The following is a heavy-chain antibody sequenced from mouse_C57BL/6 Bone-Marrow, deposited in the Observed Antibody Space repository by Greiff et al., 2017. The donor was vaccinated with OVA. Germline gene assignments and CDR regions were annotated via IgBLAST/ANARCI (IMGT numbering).Heavy chain of an antibody. CDR3: ARQIYDGYYLFAY. V-gene: IGHV1-64*01. J-gene: IGHJ3*01. D-gene: IGHD2-3*01. CDR1: GYTFTSYC. CDR2: FHPNSGST. Sequence: VQLQQPGAELVKPGASVKLSCKASGYTFTSYCMHWVKQRPGQGLEWIGMFHPNSGSTNYNEKFKSKATLTVDKSSSTAYMQLSSLTSEDSAVYYCARQIYDGYYLFAYWGQGTLVTVSA.